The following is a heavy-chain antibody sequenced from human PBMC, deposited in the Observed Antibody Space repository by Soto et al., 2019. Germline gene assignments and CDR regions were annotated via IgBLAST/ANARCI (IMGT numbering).Heavy chain of an antibody. CDR1: GFTFSSYW. Sequence: GGSLRLSCAASGFTFSSYWMHWVRQAPGKGLVWVSRIKGDGSETNYADSVKGRFTISRDNAKNTLYLQLNSLRAEDTAVYYCLRGNGGYGNFDYWGQGTRVTVSS. V-gene: IGHV3-74*01. CDR2: IKGDGSET. J-gene: IGHJ4*02. D-gene: IGHD5-12*01. CDR3: LRGNGGYGNFDY.